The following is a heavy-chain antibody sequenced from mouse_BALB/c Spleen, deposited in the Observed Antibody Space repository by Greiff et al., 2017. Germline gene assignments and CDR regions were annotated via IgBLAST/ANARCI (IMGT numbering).Heavy chain of an antibody. CDR3: ARSPYDYTLMDY. J-gene: IGHJ4*01. D-gene: IGHD2-4*01. V-gene: IGHV5-4*02. CDR2: ISDGGSYT. CDR1: GFTFSDYY. Sequence: EVQGVESGGGLVKPGGSLKLSCAASGFTFSDYYMYWVRQTPEKRLEWVATISDGGSYTYYPDSVKGRFTISRDNAKNNLYLQMSSLKSEDTAMYYCARSPYDYTLMDYWGQGTSVTVSS.